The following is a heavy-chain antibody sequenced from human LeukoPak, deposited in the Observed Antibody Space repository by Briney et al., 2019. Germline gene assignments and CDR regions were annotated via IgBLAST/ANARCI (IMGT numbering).Heavy chain of an antibody. CDR3: ARNRDTTSFSSFDI. J-gene: IGHJ3*02. Sequence: SVKVSCKASGGTFNSYAINWVRQAPGQGLEWMGGIIPIFDTANYAQKFQGRVTITADESTSTGYMELNSLRSEDTAVYYCARNRDTTSFSSFDIWGQGTMVTVSS. CDR1: GGTFNSYA. D-gene: IGHD2-2*01. V-gene: IGHV1-69*13. CDR2: IIPIFDTA.